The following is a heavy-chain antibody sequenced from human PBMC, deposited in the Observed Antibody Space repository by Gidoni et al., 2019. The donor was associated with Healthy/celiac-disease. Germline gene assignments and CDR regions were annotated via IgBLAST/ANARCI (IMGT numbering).Heavy chain of an antibody. CDR2: ISSSSSTI. CDR1: GFTFSSYS. D-gene: IGHD6-13*01. CDR3: ARDGPGEQQLVLYYYYGMDV. J-gene: IGHJ6*02. Sequence: EVQLVESGGGLVQPGGSLRLSCAASGFTFSSYSMNWVRQAPGKGLEWVSYISSSSSTIYYADSVKGRFTISRDNAKNSLYLQMNSLRDEDTAVYYCARDGPGEQQLVLYYYYGMDVWGQGTTVTVSS. V-gene: IGHV3-48*02.